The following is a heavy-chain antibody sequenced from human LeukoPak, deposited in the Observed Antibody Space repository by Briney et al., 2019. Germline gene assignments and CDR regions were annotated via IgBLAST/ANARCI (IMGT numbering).Heavy chain of an antibody. CDR2: IYPGDSDT. D-gene: IGHD1-26*01. Sequence: GDSLKISCNTSGFIFTSYWIGWVRQMPGKGLEWMGIIYPGDSDTRYSPSFQGQVTISADKSISTAYLQWGSLKASDTAMYYCARTYGGSYDPNFDFWGQGTLVTVSS. V-gene: IGHV5-51*06. CDR3: ARTYGGSYDPNFDF. J-gene: IGHJ4*02. CDR1: GFIFTSYW.